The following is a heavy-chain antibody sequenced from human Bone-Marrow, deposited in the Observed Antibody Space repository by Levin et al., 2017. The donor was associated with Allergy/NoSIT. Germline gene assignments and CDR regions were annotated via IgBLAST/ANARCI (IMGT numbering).Heavy chain of an antibody. J-gene: IGHJ4*02. CDR1: GQSISSGYY. CDR2: IYHTGAT. D-gene: IGHD4-17*01. Sequence: RSQTLSLTCAVSGQSISSGYYWGWIRQPPGKGLEWIGSIYHTGATYYMPSLKSRITVSVDMSKNQISLKLRSVTAADTAVYYCARDFGDYKFYFEYWDQGTLVTVSS. V-gene: IGHV4-38-2*02. CDR3: ARDFGDYKFYFEY.